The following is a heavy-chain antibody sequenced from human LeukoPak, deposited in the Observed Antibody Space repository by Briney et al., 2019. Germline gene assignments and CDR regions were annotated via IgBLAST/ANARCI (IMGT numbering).Heavy chain of an antibody. CDR3: ARHEEGMD. D-gene: IGHD6-13*01. CDR1: GYRFTSYW. Sequence: GESLKISFKGSGYRFTSYWIAWVRPMPGKGLEWMGIIYPGDSDTRYSPSFQGQVTISADESNRTACPQLSRRKASEPAVYYCARHEEGMDWGQGTLVTVSS. J-gene: IGHJ4*02. CDR2: IYPGDSDT. V-gene: IGHV5-51*01.